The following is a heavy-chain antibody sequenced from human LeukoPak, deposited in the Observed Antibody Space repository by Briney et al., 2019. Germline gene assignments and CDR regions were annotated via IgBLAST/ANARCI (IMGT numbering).Heavy chain of an antibody. V-gene: IGHV3-74*01. Sequence: GGSLRLSCVASGFTFSSYWMHWVRQAPGKGLVWVSRINSDGSTTSYADSVKGRFTISRDNAKNTLYLQMNSLRAEDTAVYYCARDDYGGRGEFDYWGQGTLVIVSS. J-gene: IGHJ4*02. CDR1: GFTFSSYW. D-gene: IGHD4-23*01. CDR3: ARDDYGGRGEFDY. CDR2: INSDGSTT.